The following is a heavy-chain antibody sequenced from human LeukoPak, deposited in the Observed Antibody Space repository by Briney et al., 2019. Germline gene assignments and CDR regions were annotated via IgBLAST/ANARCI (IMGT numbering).Heavy chain of an antibody. CDR1: GGTFSSYA. Sequence: GASVKVSCKASGGTFSSYAISWVRQAPGQGLEWMEGIIPIFGTANYAQKFQGRVTITTDESTSTAYMELSSLRSEDTAVYYCARERGESLRIGNAFDIWGQGTMVTVSS. CDR2: IIPIFGTA. V-gene: IGHV1-69*05. D-gene: IGHD2-15*01. J-gene: IGHJ3*02. CDR3: ARERGESLRIGNAFDI.